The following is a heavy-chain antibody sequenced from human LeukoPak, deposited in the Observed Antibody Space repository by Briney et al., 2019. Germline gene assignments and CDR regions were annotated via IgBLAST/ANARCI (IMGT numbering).Heavy chain of an antibody. D-gene: IGHD2-2*01. CDR3: ARDTFQPGLIDS. Sequence: LPGGSLRLSCAASGFTFNLYAMNWVRQAPGKGLEWVSYINDDSSDIHYADSVRGRFTISRDNARNTLYLQLSSLKAEDTAVYYCARDTFQPGLIDSWGQGNLVTVSS. J-gene: IGHJ4*02. V-gene: IGHV3-48*04. CDR1: GFTFNLYA. CDR2: INDDSSDI.